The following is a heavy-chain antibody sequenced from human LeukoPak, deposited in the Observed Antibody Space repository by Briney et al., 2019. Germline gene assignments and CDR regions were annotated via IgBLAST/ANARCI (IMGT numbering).Heavy chain of an antibody. CDR1: GGSISSGSYY. D-gene: IGHD2-2*01. CDR2: IYTSGST. V-gene: IGHV4-61*02. CDR3: ARVVYCSSTSCYAPFTDYYYYMDV. J-gene: IGHJ6*03. Sequence: SQTLSLTCTVSGGSISSGSYYWSWIRQPAGKGLEWIGRIYTSGSTNYNPSLKSRVTISVDTSKNQFSLKLSPVTAADTAVYYCARVVYCSSTSCYAPFTDYYYYMDVWGKGTTVTVSS.